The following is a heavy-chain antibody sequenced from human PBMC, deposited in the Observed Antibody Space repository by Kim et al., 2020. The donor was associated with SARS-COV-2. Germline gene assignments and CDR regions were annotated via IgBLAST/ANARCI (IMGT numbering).Heavy chain of an antibody. CDR3: ARHYYSYHCFFFSYMDV. Sequence: SQTLSLTCTVSGASINSYYWSWIRQPPGKGLEWIGYVFHNGTTKYTPSLKSRVTISIDTSKNSFSLNLGSLTAADTAVYYCARHYYSYHCFFFSYMDVWR. CDR1: GASINSYY. J-gene: IGHJ6*03. CDR2: VFHNGTT. D-gene: IGHD3-22*01. V-gene: IGHV4-59*08.